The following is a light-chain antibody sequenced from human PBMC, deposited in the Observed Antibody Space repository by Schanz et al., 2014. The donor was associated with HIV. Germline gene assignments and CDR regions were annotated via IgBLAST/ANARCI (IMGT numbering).Light chain of an antibody. J-gene: IGLJ2*01. CDR2: EVS. CDR3: AAWGDSLNLL. V-gene: IGLV2-14*02. Sequence: QSVLTQPASVSGSPGQSITISCTGTSSDVGSYNLVSWYQQHPGKAPRLMIYEVSKRPSGVPDRFSGSKSGNTASLTISGLQAEDEADYYCAAWGDSLNLLFGGGTKLTVL. CDR1: SSDVGSYNL.